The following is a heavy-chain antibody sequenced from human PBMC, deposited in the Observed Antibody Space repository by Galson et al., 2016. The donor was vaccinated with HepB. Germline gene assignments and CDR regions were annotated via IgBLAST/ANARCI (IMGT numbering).Heavy chain of an antibody. CDR2: ISSSGSTI. D-gene: IGHD6-13*01. V-gene: IGHV3-48*03. J-gene: IGHJ5*02. Sequence: SLRLSCAASGFIFSNYEMSWVRQAPGKGLEWVSYISSSGSTIYYADSVRGRFTASRDYSKGTLFLQMNSLTADDTAVYYCVKDRPYGTGWYGCSESWGQGTLVIVSS. CDR1: GFIFSNYE. CDR3: VKDRPYGTGWYGCSES.